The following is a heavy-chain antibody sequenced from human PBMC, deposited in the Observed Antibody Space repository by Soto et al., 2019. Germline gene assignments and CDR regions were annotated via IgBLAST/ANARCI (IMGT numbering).Heavy chain of an antibody. Sequence: PGRSLRLSCAASGFTFSSYSMNWVRQAPGKGLEWVSYISSSSTIYYADSVKGRFTISRDNAKNSLYLQINSLRDEDTAVYYCARVIMDVWGQGTTVTVSS. CDR2: ISSSSTI. J-gene: IGHJ6*02. CDR3: ARVIMDV. CDR1: GFTFSSYS. V-gene: IGHV3-48*02.